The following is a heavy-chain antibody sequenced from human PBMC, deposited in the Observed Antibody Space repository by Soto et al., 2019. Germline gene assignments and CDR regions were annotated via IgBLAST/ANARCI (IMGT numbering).Heavy chain of an antibody. J-gene: IGHJ5*01. CDR2: ISNSGRT. D-gene: IGHD1-1*01. V-gene: IGHV4-34*01. Sequence: SETLSLTCAVFGGSFSDSYWSWIRQSPGKGLEWIGEISNSGRTYYNPSLKSRVTISGDTSEDQSSLEVRSVAAADTGTYYCARGRPAIATRWFDSWGQGILVTVSS. CDR3: ARGRPAIATRWFDS. CDR1: GGSFSDSY.